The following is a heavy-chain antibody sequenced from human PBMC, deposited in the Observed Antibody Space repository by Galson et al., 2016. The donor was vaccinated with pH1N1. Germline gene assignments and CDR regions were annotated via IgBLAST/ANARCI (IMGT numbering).Heavy chain of an antibody. CDR1: GGSFSDYY. CDR2: VNPSGST. D-gene: IGHD3-10*01. CDR3: ARVDFGGKLGD. V-gene: IGHV4-34*01. Sequence: VYGGSFSDYYWSWIRQPPGKGLEWIGEVNPSGSTIYNPSLNSRVIISADTSRNQFSLKLTSVTAADTAVYFCARVDFGGKLGDWGQGTQVTVSS. J-gene: IGHJ4*02.